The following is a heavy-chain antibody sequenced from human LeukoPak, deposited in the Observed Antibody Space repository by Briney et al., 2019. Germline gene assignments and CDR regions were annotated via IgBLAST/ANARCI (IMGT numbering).Heavy chain of an antibody. J-gene: IGHJ3*02. D-gene: IGHD5-12*01. V-gene: IGHV3-7*01. Sequence: GGSLRLSCTASGFTFSSYWMGWVRQAPGKGLEWVANIKEDGSDKYYVDSVKGRFTLSRDNAKNSVYLQMNSLRVEDTSVYYCAKERWLWAFDIWGQGTMVTVSS. CDR2: IKEDGSDK. CDR3: AKERWLWAFDI. CDR1: GFTFSSYW.